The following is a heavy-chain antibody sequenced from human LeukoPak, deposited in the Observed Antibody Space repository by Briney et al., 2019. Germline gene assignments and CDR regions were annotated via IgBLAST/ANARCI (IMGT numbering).Heavy chain of an antibody. CDR2: LTLSGTNT. V-gene: IGHV3-23*01. CDR3: ANVLHTPY. J-gene: IGHJ4*02. D-gene: IGHD3-10*01. Sequence: GGSLRLSCAASGFTFSIYAMSWVRQAPGKGLEWVSALTLSGTNTHYADSVKGRFIISRDNSKNTLYLQMNSLRAEDTAVYYCANVLHTPYWGQGTLVTVSS. CDR1: GFTFSIYA.